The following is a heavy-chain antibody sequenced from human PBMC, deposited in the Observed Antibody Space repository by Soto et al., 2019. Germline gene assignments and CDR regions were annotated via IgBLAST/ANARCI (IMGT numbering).Heavy chain of an antibody. D-gene: IGHD1-1*01. CDR2: ISGSGGST. J-gene: IGHJ4*02. Sequence: GGSLRLSCAASGFTFSSYAMSWVRQAPGKGLEWVSAISGSGGSTYYADSVKGRFTISRDNSKNTLYLQMNSLRAKDTAVYYCAKGYKGGLYYFDYWGQGTLVTVSS. CDR3: AKGYKGGLYYFDY. CDR1: GFTFSSYA. V-gene: IGHV3-23*01.